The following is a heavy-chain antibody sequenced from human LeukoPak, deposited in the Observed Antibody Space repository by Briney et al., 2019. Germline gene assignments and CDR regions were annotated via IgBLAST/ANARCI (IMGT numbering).Heavy chain of an antibody. V-gene: IGHV4-4*07. CDR2: IYTSGNT. CDR3: ARDQHSSGWYGYFDL. CDR1: GGSTTTYQ. D-gene: IGHD6-19*01. J-gene: IGHJ2*01. Sequence: SETLSLTCTVSGGSTTTYQWTWIRQPAGKGLEWIGLIYTSGNTNYNPSLKSRVTMSVDASKNQFFLKLSSVTAADTAVYYCARDQHSSGWYGYFDLWGRGTLVAVSS.